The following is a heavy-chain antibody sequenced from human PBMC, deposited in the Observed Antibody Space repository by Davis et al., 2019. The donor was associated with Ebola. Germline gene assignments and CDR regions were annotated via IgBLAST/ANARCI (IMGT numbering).Heavy chain of an antibody. J-gene: IGHJ6*02. V-gene: IGHV3-23*01. D-gene: IGHD6-6*01. CDR1: GFTFSSYA. Sequence: PGGSLTLSCAASGFTFSSYAMSWVRQAPGRGLEWVSGIVVSGGSTYYADSVKGRFTISRDNSKNTLYLQMNSLRAEDTAVYNCAKGGRRYYYYYGMDVWGQGTTVTVSS. CDR3: AKGGRRYYYYYGMDV. CDR2: IVVSGGST.